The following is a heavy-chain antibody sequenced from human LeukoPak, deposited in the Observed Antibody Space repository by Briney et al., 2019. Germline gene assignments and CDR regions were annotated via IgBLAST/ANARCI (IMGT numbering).Heavy chain of an antibody. V-gene: IGHV4-39*07. CDR1: GDSISSSSYY. J-gene: IGHJ4*02. CDR3: ARQRGYYGSGSGFDY. Sequence: SETLSLTCTVSGDSISSSSYYWGWIRQPPGKGLEWIGSIYYSGSTYNNPSLKSRVTISVDTSKKQLSLKLSSVTAADTAVYYCARQRGYYGSGSGFDYWGQGTLVTVSS. CDR2: IYYSGST. D-gene: IGHD3-10*01.